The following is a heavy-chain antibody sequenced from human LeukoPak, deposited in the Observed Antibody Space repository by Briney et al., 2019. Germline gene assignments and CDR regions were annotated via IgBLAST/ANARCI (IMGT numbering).Heavy chain of an antibody. CDR1: GFAFSNFW. CDR3: AKGLNGYGSGSYSHLDAFDI. J-gene: IGHJ3*02. CDR2: INSDGSET. Sequence: PGGSLGLSCAASGFAFSNFWIHWVRHAPGKGLLWVSRINSDGSETAYADSVKGRFTISRDNSKNTLFLQMNSLRAEDTAVYYCAKGLNGYGSGSYSHLDAFDIWGQGTMVTVSS. D-gene: IGHD3-10*01. V-gene: IGHV3-74*01.